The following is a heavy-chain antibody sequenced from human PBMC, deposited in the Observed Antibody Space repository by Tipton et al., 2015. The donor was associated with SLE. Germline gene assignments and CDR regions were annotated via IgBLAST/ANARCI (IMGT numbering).Heavy chain of an antibody. V-gene: IGHV4-38-2*02. J-gene: IGHJ4*02. CDR1: GYSISSGYY. CDR2: IYHSGST. CDR3: ARDTRGGRVTGPY. D-gene: IGHD1-20*01. Sequence: LRLSCTVSGYSISSGYYWGWIRQPPGKGLEWIGSIYHSGSTYYNPSLKSRVTISVDTSKNQFSLKLSSVTAADTAVYYCARDTRGGRVTGPYWGQGTLVTVSS.